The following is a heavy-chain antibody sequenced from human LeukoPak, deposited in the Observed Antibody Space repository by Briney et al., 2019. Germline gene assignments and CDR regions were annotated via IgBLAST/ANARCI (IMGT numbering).Heavy chain of an antibody. J-gene: IGHJ4*02. V-gene: IGHV3-74*01. CDR1: GFTFSNYW. CDR2: INSDGRST. D-gene: IGHD3-9*01. Sequence: GGSLRLSCAASGFTFSNYWMHWVRQAPGKGLVWVSRINSDGRSTNYADSVKGRFTISRDNAKNTLYLQMNSLRAEDTAVYYCARGADSGYSSDNWGQGTLVSVSS. CDR3: ARGADSGYSSDN.